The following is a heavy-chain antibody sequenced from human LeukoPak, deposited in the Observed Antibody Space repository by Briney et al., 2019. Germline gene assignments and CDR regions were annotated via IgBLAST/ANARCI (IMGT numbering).Heavy chain of an antibody. CDR2: IYHSGST. CDR1: GGSISSGGYY. V-gene: IGHV4-30-2*01. D-gene: IGHD1-26*01. J-gene: IGHJ4*02. Sequence: SETLSLTCTVSGGSISSGGYYWSWIRQPPGKGLEWIGYIYHSGSTYYNPSLKSRVTISVDRSKNQFSLKLSSVTAADTAVYYCARERRELRPYFDYWGQGTLVTVSS. CDR3: ARERRELRPYFDY.